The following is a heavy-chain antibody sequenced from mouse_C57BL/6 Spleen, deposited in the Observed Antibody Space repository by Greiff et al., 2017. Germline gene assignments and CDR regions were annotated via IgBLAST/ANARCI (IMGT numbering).Heavy chain of an antibody. D-gene: IGHD1-1*01. CDR1: GYTFTSYD. V-gene: IGHV1-85*01. CDR2: IYPRDGST. CDR3: AREDYYGIFDV. J-gene: IGHJ1*03. Sequence: QVQLKESGPELVKPGASVKLSCKASGYTFTSYDINWVKQRPGQGLEWIGWIYPRDGSTKYNEKFKGKATLTVDTSSSTAYMELHSLTSEDSAVYFCAREDYYGIFDVWGTGTTVTVSS.